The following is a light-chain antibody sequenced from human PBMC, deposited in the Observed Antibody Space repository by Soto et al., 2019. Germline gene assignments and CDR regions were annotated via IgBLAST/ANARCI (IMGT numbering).Light chain of an antibody. CDR3: QQYYSYPLT. Sequence: AIRMTQSPSAFSASTGDRVTITCRASQGISSYLASYQQKPGKAPKLLIYAASTLQSGVPSRFSGSGSGTDFALTFSCMQSEDLATYDCQQYYSYPLTVGGGTKVEIK. V-gene: IGKV1-8*01. CDR2: AAS. J-gene: IGKJ4*01. CDR1: QGISSY.